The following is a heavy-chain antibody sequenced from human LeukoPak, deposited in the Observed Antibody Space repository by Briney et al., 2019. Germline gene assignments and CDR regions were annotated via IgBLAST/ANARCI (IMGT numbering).Heavy chain of an antibody. Sequence: GGSLRLSCAASGFTFSSYAMSWVRQAPGKGLEWVSAITGSGGSTNYADSVKGRFTISRDNSKNMKYLQMNSLRAEDTAVYYCAKREVGVSKPFDYWGQGTLVTVSS. CDR3: AKREVGVSKPFDY. D-gene: IGHD1-26*01. CDR1: GFTFSSYA. CDR2: ITGSGGST. V-gene: IGHV3-23*01. J-gene: IGHJ4*02.